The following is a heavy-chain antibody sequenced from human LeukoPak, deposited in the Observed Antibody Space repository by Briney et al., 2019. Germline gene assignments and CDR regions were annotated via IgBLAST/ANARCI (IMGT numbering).Heavy chain of an antibody. CDR1: GFTFSNYA. J-gene: IGHJ4*02. CDR2: ISGSGGGT. Sequence: PGGSLRLSCAASGFTFSNYAMTWVRQAPGKGLEWVSAISGSGGGTYYADSVKGRSTISRDNSKNTLYLQMSSLRAEDTAVYYCAKDGKWNSTYFEYWGQGTLVTVSS. V-gene: IGHV3-23*01. CDR3: AKDGKWNSTYFEY. D-gene: IGHD1-7*01.